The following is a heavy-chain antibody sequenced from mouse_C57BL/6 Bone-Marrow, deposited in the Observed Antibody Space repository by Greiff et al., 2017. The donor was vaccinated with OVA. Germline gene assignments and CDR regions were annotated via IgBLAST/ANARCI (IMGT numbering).Heavy chain of an antibody. CDR3: ARPFYDGYYRFWFAY. Sequence: EVKLVESGGGLVKPGGSLKLSCAASGFTFSDYGMHWVRQAPEKGLEWVAYISSGSSTIYYADTVKGRFTISRDNAKNTLFLQMTRLRSEDTAMYYCARPFYDGYYRFWFAYWGQGTLVTVSA. V-gene: IGHV5-17*01. CDR1: GFTFSDYG. CDR2: ISSGSSTI. J-gene: IGHJ3*01. D-gene: IGHD2-3*01.